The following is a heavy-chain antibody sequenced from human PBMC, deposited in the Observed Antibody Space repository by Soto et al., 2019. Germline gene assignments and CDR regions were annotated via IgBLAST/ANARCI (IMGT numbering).Heavy chain of an antibody. CDR2: IWYDGSNK. J-gene: IGHJ6*02. D-gene: IGHD1-1*01. Sequence: QVQLVESGGGVVQPGRSLRLSCAASGFTFSSYGMHWVRQAPGKGLEWVAVIWYDGSNKYYADSVKGRFTISRDNSKITLYLQMNSLRAEDTAVYYCAIGLLELDVWGQGTTVSVSS. V-gene: IGHV3-33*01. CDR3: AIGLLELDV. CDR1: GFTFSSYG.